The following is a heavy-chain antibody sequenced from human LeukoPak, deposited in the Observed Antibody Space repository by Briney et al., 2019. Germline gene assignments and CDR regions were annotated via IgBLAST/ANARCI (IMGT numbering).Heavy chain of an antibody. V-gene: IGHV3-33*01. CDR1: GFTFSSYG. Sequence: GGSLRLSCAASGFTFSSYGMHWVRQAPGKGLEWVAVIWYDGSNKYYADSVKGRFTISRDNSKNTLYLQMNSLTTEDTAVYYCVITYCSSASCPTNWGQGTLVTVSS. D-gene: IGHD2-2*01. CDR3: VITYCSSASCPTN. J-gene: IGHJ4*02. CDR2: IWYDGSNK.